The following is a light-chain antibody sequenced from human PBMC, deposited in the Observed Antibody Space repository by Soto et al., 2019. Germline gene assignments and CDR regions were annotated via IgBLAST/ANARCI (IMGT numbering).Light chain of an antibody. V-gene: IGKV3-20*01. CDR2: GAS. CDR3: QQYGSAYPWT. J-gene: IGKJ1*01. Sequence: EIVFTQSPATLSLSPGERATLSCRASQSVSSIYLAWYQQKPGQAPRLLIYGASSRATGIPDRFSGSGSGTDFTLTIRRLEPEDFAVYYCQQYGSAYPWTFGQGTKVDIK. CDR1: QSVSSIY.